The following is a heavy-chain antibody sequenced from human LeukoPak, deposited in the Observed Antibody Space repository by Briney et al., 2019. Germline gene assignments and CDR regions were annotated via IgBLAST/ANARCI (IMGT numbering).Heavy chain of an antibody. CDR1: GFTFSNYW. Sequence: GGSLRLSCAASGFTFSNYWMHWVRQAPGKGLVWVSRINSDGSGTSYADSVKGRFTISRDNAKNTLYLEMNSLRAEDTAVYFCARESRDSSWPFDYWGQGTLVTVSS. CDR2: INSDGSGT. J-gene: IGHJ4*02. D-gene: IGHD6-13*01. CDR3: ARESRDSSWPFDY. V-gene: IGHV3-74*01.